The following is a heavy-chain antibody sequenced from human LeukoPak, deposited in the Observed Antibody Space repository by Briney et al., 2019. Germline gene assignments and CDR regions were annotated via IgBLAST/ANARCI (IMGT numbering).Heavy chain of an antibody. Sequence: GESLKISCKGSGYSFATYWIGWVRQMPGKGLEWMGIIYPGDSGTRYSPSFQGRVTISADKSISTAYLQWSSLKASDTAMYYCARLHGSGWYQSLDPWGQGTLVTVSS. V-gene: IGHV5-51*01. CDR3: ARLHGSGWYQSLDP. D-gene: IGHD6-19*01. CDR1: GYSFATYW. J-gene: IGHJ5*02. CDR2: IYPGDSGT.